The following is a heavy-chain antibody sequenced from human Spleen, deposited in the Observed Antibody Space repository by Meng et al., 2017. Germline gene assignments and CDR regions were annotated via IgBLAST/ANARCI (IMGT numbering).Heavy chain of an antibody. CDR1: GYTFTRYY. D-gene: IGHD4-17*01. V-gene: IGHV1-46*01. Sequence: ASVKVSCKASGYTFTRYYMHWVRQAPGQGLEWMGIINPSGGSTSYAQKFQGRVTMTRDTSTSTVYMELSSLRSEDTAVYYCARDPTVMYAFDIWGQGTMVTVSS. CDR2: INPSGGST. J-gene: IGHJ3*02. CDR3: ARDPTVMYAFDI.